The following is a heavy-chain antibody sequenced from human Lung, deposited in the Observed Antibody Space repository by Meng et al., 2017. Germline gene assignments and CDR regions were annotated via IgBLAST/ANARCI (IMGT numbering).Heavy chain of an antibody. CDR1: GYDCPYNW. V-gene: IGHV1-2*06. J-gene: IGHJ4*02. D-gene: IGHD6-13*01. CDR3: ARDEDISAAGKLFGDY. Sequence: VQVVQSVAGVEMPGPSVKVHCKATGYDCPYNWQHLRRRAPGQGLGCMGRINPKSGDTHYAQRYQGRVTMAGDTSISTAYMELSGLRSDDTAMYYCARDEDISAAGKLFGDYWGQGTLVTVSS. CDR2: INPKSGDT.